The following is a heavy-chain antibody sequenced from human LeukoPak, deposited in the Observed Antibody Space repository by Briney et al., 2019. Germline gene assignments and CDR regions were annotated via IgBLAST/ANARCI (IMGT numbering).Heavy chain of an antibody. V-gene: IGHV4-34*01. Sequence: PSETLSLTCAVYGGSFSGYYWGWLRQPPGKGLEWIGEINHSGSTNYNPSLKSRVTISVDTSKNQSSLKLSSVTAADTAVYYCARRPPIVGAIGYWGQGTLVTVSS. CDR2: INHSGST. CDR1: GGSFSGYY. CDR3: ARRPPIVGAIGY. J-gene: IGHJ4*02. D-gene: IGHD1-26*01.